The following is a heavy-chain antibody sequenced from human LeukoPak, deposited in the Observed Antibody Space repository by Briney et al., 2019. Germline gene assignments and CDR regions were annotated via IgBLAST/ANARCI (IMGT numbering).Heavy chain of an antibody. CDR1: GFTFSSYA. V-gene: IGHV3-23*01. CDR3: AKGDGSGYYFPFDY. CDR2: ISGSGDST. D-gene: IGHD3-22*01. J-gene: IGHJ4*02. Sequence: PGGSLRLSCAASGFTFSSYAMTWVRQPPGKGLEWVSDISGSGDSTYYADSVKGRFTISRDNSKNTLYLQMNSLRAEDTAVYYCAKGDGSGYYFPFDYWGQGTLVTVSS.